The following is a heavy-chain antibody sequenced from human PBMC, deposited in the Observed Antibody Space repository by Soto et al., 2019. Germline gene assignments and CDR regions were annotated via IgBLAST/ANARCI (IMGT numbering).Heavy chain of an antibody. J-gene: IGHJ4*02. V-gene: IGHV3-23*01. CDR3: AKDQCTGGSCYSFDY. CDR2: ISGSGGST. D-gene: IGHD2-15*01. CDR1: GFTFSSYA. Sequence: EVQLLESGGGLVQPGGSPRLSCAASGFTFSSYAISWVRQAPGKGLEWVSSISGSGGSTYYADSVKGRFTISRDNSKNTLYLQMNSLRAEDTAVYYCAKDQCTGGSCYSFDYWGQGTLVTVSS.